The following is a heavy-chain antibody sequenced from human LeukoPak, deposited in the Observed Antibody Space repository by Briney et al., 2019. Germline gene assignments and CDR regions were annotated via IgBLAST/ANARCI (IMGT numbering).Heavy chain of an antibody. D-gene: IGHD4-17*01. V-gene: IGHV3-53*01. CDR3: ARGTVTAPDY. CDR2: IYTGGNT. CDR1: GFTVSATY. J-gene: IGHJ4*02. Sequence: PPGGSLRLSCAASGFTVSATYVNWVRQAPGKGLEWVSIIYTGGNTYYADSVKGRFTISRDISKNTLYLQMNSLRAEDTAVYYWARGTVTAPDYWGQGTLVTVSS.